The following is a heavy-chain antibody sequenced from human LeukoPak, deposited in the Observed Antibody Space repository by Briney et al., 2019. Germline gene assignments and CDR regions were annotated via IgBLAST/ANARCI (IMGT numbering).Heavy chain of an antibody. V-gene: IGHV4-59*01. D-gene: IGHD3-22*01. CDR3: ARDYYDSSSNRGWLLGY. CDR1: GGSISSYY. CDR2: IYYSGST. Sequence: SETLSLTCTVSGGSISSYYWSWIRQPPGKGLEWIGYIYYSGSTNYNPSLKGRVTISVDTSKNQFSLKLSSVTAADTAVYYCARDYYDSSSNRGWLLGYWGQGTLVTVSS. J-gene: IGHJ4*02.